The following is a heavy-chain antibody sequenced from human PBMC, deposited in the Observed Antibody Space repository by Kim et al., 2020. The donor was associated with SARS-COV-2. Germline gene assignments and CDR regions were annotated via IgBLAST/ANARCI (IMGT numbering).Heavy chain of an antibody. V-gene: IGHV4-39*01. J-gene: IGHJ4*02. CDR3: AHDSSSDGRFDS. D-gene: IGHD3-22*01. Sequence: SETLSLTCTVSGVSISTSGFYWGWIRQPPGKGLEWIATMYYSGSAYYNPSLKSRITPSVDTSNNQFSLRLSSVTAADTAFYYCAHDSSSDGRFDSWGQGILVTVSS. CDR1: GVSISTSGFY. CDR2: MYYSGSA.